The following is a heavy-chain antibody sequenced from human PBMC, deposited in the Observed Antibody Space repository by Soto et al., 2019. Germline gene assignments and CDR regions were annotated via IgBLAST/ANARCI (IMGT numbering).Heavy chain of an antibody. V-gene: IGHV3-23*01. Sequence: GGSLRLSCAASGFTFSTHAMAWVRQAPGKGLEWVSLISPNGGGTYYSDSVKGRFTVSRDNSNNTLYLQMNSLRPEDTALYYCATGSGAIGETFFCMDVWGKGTTVTVPS. CDR2: ISPNGGGT. CDR3: ATGSGAIGETFFCMDV. J-gene: IGHJ6*03. D-gene: IGHD1-26*01. CDR1: GFTFSTHA.